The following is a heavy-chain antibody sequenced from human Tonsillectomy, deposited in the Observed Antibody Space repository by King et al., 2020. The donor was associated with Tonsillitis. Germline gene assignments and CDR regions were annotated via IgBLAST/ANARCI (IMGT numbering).Heavy chain of an antibody. V-gene: IGHV3-48*01. D-gene: IGHD3-3*01. Sequence: VQLVESGGGLVQPGGSLRLSCAASGFTFSSYSMNWVRQAPGKGLEWGSYISSCSSTIYYADSVNGRFTISRDNAKNSLYLQMNSLRAEDTAVYYCARNDFWSGPNYYYGMDVWGQGTTVTVSS. J-gene: IGHJ6*02. CDR1: GFTFSSYS. CDR3: ARNDFWSGPNYYYGMDV. CDR2: ISSCSSTI.